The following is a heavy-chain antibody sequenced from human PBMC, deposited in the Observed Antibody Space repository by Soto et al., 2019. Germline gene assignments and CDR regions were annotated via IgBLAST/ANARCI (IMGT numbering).Heavy chain of an antibody. Sequence: QVQLVQSGAEVKKPGSSVKVSCKGSGGTFNRYTITWVRQAPGQGLEWMGRIIPMFGIASYAQNFQGRVTITADNSTSTAYMELRSLRSEDTAVYYCARDSGRSDVVPAAMSAMDVWGQGTTVTVSS. CDR1: GGTFNRYT. V-gene: IGHV1-69*08. CDR2: IIPMFGIA. CDR3: ARDSGRSDVVPAAMSAMDV. D-gene: IGHD2-2*01. J-gene: IGHJ6*02.